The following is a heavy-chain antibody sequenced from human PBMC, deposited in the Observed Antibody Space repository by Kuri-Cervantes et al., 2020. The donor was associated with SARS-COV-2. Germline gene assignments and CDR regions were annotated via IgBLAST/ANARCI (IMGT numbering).Heavy chain of an antibody. CDR2: IGTAGDT. V-gene: IGHV3-13*01. Sequence: GESLKISCAASGFNFSSYDMHWVRQATGKGLEWVSAIGTAGDTYYPGSVKGRFTISRDNAKNTLYLQMNTLRAEDTAVYYCARASSYGDYPPEHFDYWGQGTLVTVSS. J-gene: IGHJ4*02. D-gene: IGHD4-17*01. CDR1: GFNFSSYD. CDR3: ARASSYGDYPPEHFDY.